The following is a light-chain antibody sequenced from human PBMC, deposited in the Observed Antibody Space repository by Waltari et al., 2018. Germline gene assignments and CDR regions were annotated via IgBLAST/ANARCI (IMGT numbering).Light chain of an antibody. CDR3: CSYARGSTII. V-gene: IGLV2-23*01. CDR2: EGT. J-gene: IGLJ2*01. Sequence: QSALTQPASVSGSPGQSITISCTGTSSDVGSYNLVSWFQRHPGKAPELLIYEGTKRPSGVSNRFSGSKSGNTASMTISGRQAGDEADYYCCSYARGSTIIFGGGTKLTGL. CDR1: SSDVGSYNL.